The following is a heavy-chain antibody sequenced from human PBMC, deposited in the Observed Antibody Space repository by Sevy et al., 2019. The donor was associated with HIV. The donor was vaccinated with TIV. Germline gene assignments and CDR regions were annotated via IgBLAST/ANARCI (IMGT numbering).Heavy chain of an antibody. CDR1: GFSFSNYG. CDR2: IRLDGNDK. J-gene: IGHJ4*02. CDR3: ARDPGYSGYDWGALTYYFDY. D-gene: IGHD5-12*01. Sequence: GSLRLSCEAFGFSFSNYGMHWVRQAPGKGPEWVSSIRLDGNDKQYADSVKGRFTISRDNSKNTLNLQMNSLRAEDTAVYYCARDPGYSGYDWGALTYYFDYWDQGTLVTVSS. V-gene: IGHV3-30*02.